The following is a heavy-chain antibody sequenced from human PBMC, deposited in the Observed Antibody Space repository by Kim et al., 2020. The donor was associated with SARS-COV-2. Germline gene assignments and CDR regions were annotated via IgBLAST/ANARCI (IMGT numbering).Heavy chain of an antibody. J-gene: IGHJ6*02. CDR2: ISSNGGST. D-gene: IGHD2-15*01. CDR3: VKDLQCSGGSCYHPNYYYYGMDV. Sequence: GGSLRLSCSASGFTFSSYAMHWVRQAPGKGLEYVSAISSNGGSTYYADSVKGRFTISRDNSKNTLYLQMSSLRAEDTAVYYCVKDLQCSGGSCYHPNYYYYGMDVWGQGTTVTVSS. V-gene: IGHV3-64D*09. CDR1: GFTFSSYA.